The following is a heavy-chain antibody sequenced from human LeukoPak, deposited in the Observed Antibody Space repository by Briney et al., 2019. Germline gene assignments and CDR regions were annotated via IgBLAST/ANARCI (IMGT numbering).Heavy chain of an antibody. CDR1: GGSFSGYY. Sequence: PSETLSLTCAVYGGSFSGYYWSWIRQPPGKGLEWIGEINHSGGTNYNPSLKSRVTISLDTSKNHFSLKLTSVTAADTAVYYCARDSDHYYGSDSGSGSKNYFDYWGQGTLVTVSS. CDR2: INHSGGT. J-gene: IGHJ4*02. D-gene: IGHD3-10*01. CDR3: ARDSDHYYGSDSGSGSKNYFDY. V-gene: IGHV4-34*01.